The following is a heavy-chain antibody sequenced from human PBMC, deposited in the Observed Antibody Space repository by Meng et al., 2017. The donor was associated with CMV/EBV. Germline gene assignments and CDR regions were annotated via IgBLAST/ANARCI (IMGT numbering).Heavy chain of an antibody. J-gene: IGHJ4*02. Sequence: ACCGGSISSSNGWSWVRQPPGKGLEWIGEIYHSGSTNYNPSLKSRVTISVDKSKNQFSLKLSSVTAADTAVYYCASEVGATTAFDYWGQGTLVTVSS. CDR3: ASEVGATTAFDY. V-gene: IGHV4-4*02. D-gene: IGHD1-26*01. CDR1: GGSISSSNG. CDR2: IYHSGST.